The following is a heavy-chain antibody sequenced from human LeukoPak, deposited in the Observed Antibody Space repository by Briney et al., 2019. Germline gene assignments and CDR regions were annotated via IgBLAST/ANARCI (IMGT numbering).Heavy chain of an antibody. D-gene: IGHD2-2*02. CDR2: ISWNSGSI. CDR3: VKEGDVVVPAAIGYFDY. J-gene: IGHJ4*02. V-gene: IGHV3-9*01. CDR1: GFIFDDYV. Sequence: GGSLRLSCAASGFIFDDYVMHWVRQVPGKCLEWISGISWNSGSIGYADSVKGRFTISRDNAKNSLYLQMNSLRAEDTALYYCVKEGDVVVPAAIGYFDYWGQGTLVTVSS.